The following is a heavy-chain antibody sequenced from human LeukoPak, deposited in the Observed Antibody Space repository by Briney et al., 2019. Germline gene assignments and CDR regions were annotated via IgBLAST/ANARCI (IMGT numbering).Heavy chain of an antibody. CDR2: MYSDGNT. Sequence: GGSLRLSCAASGFTVSSSYISWVRQAPGKGLEWVSVMYSDGNTYYADSVKGRFTISRDKSKNTLYLQMNSLRAEDTAVYHCARVQAVFQNFDYWGQGTLVTVSS. V-gene: IGHV3-66*01. CDR1: GFTVSSSY. J-gene: IGHJ4*02. CDR3: ARVQAVFQNFDY.